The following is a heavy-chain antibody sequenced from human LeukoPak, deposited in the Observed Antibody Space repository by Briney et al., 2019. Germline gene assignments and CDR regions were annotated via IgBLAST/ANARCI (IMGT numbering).Heavy chain of an antibody. CDR1: GFTFSSYA. J-gene: IGHJ2*01. D-gene: IGHD2-21*01. CDR2: ISGSGGST. V-gene: IGHV3-23*01. CDR3: AKDSPLDDWGTFWYFDL. Sequence: GGSLRLSCAASGFTFSSYAMSWVRQAPGKGLEWVSAISGSGGSTYYADSVKGRFTISRDNPKNTLYLQMNSLRTEDTAVYYCAKDSPLDDWGTFWYFDLWGRGTLVTVSS.